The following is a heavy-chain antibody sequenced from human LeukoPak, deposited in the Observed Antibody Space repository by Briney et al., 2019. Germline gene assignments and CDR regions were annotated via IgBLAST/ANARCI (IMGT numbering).Heavy chain of an antibody. Sequence: PGGSLRLSCAGSGFSFSNNTMSWVRQAPGRGLEWVSAISNNGGRTDYADSVKGRFTISRDNSKNTLYLQMNSLRAEDTAVYYCAKDLVAHDYWGQGTLVTVSS. CDR2: ISNNGGRT. CDR1: GFSFSNNT. V-gene: IGHV3-23*01. CDR3: AKDLVAHDY. J-gene: IGHJ4*02. D-gene: IGHD2-15*01.